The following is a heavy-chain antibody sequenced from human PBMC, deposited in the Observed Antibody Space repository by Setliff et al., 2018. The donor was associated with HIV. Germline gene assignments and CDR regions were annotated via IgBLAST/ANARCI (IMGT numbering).Heavy chain of an antibody. CDR3: ARTYYYDSSGYYTPNNYFDY. CDR2: IYPGDSDT. D-gene: IGHD3-22*01. V-gene: IGHV5-51*01. Sequence: PGESLKISCKGSGYSFTSYWIGWVRQMPGKGLEWMGIIYPGDSDTRYSPSFQGQVTISADKSISTAYLQWSSLKASDTAMYYCARTYYYDSSGYYTPNNYFDYWGQGTLVTVSS. CDR1: GYSFTSYW. J-gene: IGHJ4*02.